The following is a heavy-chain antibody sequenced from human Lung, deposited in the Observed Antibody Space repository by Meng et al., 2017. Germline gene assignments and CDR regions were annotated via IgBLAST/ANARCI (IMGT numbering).Heavy chain of an antibody. CDR3: SGHIDY. D-gene: IGHD5-12*01. CDR1: GFTFSNAY. Sequence: VELVESGGGLGNPGGSSRLSCEGSGFTFSNAYMTWVRQVPGKRLEWVGRIKSKPDGETIDYAAPVKGRFTISRDDSKNTVYLQMNSLKTEDTAVYYCSGHIDYWGQGTLVTVSS. CDR2: IKSKPDGETI. J-gene: IGHJ4*02. V-gene: IGHV3-15*01.